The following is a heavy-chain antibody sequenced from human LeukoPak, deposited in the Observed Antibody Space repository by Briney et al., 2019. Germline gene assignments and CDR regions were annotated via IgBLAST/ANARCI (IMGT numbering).Heavy chain of an antibody. V-gene: IGHV3-7*03. D-gene: IGHD3-22*01. CDR2: IKQDGSKK. CDR1: GFPFSSYW. J-gene: IGHJ4*02. CDR3: AKSGYYDSSGYYAYFDY. Sequence: PGGSLRLSCVASGFPFSSYWMTWVRQAPGKGLEWVANIKQDGSKKSYVDSVKGRFTISRDNAKNSLYLQMNSLRAEDTAVYYCAKSGYYDSSGYYAYFDYWGQGTLVTVSS.